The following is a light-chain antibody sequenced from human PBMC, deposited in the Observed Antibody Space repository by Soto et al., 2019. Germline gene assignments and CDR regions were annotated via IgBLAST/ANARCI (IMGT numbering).Light chain of an antibody. V-gene: IGLV4-69*01. CDR3: QTWGTGIQV. CDR2: LHSDGSH. CDR1: SGHSSYA. Sequence: QLVPSQSPSASASLGASVKLTCTLSSGHSSYAIAWHQQQPEKGPRYLMKLHSDGSHSKGDGIPDRFSGSSSGAERYLTISSLQSEDEADYYCQTWGTGIQVFGTGTKVTVL. J-gene: IGLJ1*01.